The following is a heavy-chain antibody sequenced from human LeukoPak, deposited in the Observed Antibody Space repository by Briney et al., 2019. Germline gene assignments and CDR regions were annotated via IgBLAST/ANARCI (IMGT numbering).Heavy chain of an antibody. Sequence: GESLKISCQGSGYTFTNYWIGWVRQIPGKGLEWMGIIYPGDSDTKYSPSFQGQVTISGDKSISTAYLQWSSLEASDTAMYYCARLTTTLTTFLDYWGQGTLVTVSS. CDR1: GYTFTNYW. CDR3: ARLTTTLTTFLDY. J-gene: IGHJ4*02. CDR2: IYPGDSDT. V-gene: IGHV5-51*01. D-gene: IGHD2/OR15-2a*01.